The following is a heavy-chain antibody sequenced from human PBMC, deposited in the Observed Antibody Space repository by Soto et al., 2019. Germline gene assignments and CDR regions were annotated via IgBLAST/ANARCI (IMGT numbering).Heavy chain of an antibody. J-gene: IGHJ6*02. CDR1: GYTLTELS. CDR3: ATLFYDSSGYYSTPYVMDV. D-gene: IGHD3-22*01. V-gene: IGHV1-24*01. Sequence: GASVKVSCKVSGYTLTELSMHWVRQAPGKGLQWMGGFDPEDGETIYSQKFQARVAMTEDTSTDTAYMELSSLRPEDTAVYYCATLFYDSSGYYSTPYVMDVWRQAATVSVCS. CDR2: FDPEDGET.